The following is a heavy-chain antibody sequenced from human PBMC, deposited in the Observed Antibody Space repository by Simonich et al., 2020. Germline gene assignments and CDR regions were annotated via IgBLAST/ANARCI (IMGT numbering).Heavy chain of an antibody. J-gene: IGHJ4*02. D-gene: IGHD6-13*01. V-gene: IGHV3-30*07. CDR2: ISYEGSNK. CDR1: GFTFSSYA. Sequence: QVQLVESGGGVVQPGRSLRLSCAASGFTFSSYARHWVRQAPGKGLEWVAIISYEGSNKYYADSVKGRFTISRDNSKNTLYLQMNSLRAEDTAVYYCARELSKNGEAAAGYYFDYWGQGTLVTVSS. CDR3: ARELSKNGEAAAGYYFDY.